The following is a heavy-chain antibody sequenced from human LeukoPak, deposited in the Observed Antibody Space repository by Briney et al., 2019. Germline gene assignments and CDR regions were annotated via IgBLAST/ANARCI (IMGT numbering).Heavy chain of an antibody. Sequence: GGSLRLSCAASGFTFSSYGMHWVRQAPGKGLEWVAVISYDGSNKYYADSVKGRFTISRDNSKNTLYLQMNSLRAEDTAVYYCARDQNFGVVIIFYFDYWGQGTLVTVSS. CDR1: GFTFSSYG. D-gene: IGHD3-3*01. V-gene: IGHV3-30*03. J-gene: IGHJ4*02. CDR3: ARDQNFGVVIIFYFDY. CDR2: ISYDGSNK.